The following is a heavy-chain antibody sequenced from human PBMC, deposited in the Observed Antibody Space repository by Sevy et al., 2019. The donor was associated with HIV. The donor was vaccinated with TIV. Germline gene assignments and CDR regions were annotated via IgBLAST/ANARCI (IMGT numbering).Heavy chain of an antibody. CDR2: ISACNGNT. J-gene: IGHJ3*01. CDR1: GFRFSRYS. CDR3: ATSGTLITTKAGGFDV. D-gene: IGHD3-10*01. Sequence: ASVKVSCKASGFRFSRYSLSWVRQAPGQGLEWLGWISACNGNTNSAQQLKDRVTITIDASRDTAYMELRSLRPDDTAVYYCATSGTLITTKAGGFDVWGQGTRVTVSS. V-gene: IGHV1-18*01.